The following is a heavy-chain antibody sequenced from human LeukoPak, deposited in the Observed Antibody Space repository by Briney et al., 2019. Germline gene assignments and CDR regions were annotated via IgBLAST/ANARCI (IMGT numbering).Heavy chain of an antibody. CDR3: AARGTTRGQFDS. D-gene: IGHD1-14*01. Sequence: SQTLSLTCTVSGGSISTGDYYWSWIRQPPGKGLEWIGYIYYSGITYYKSSLKSRLTISVDTSKNQFSLKLSSVTAADTAVYLCAARGTTRGQFDSWGQGTLVTVSS. CDR1: GGSISTGDYY. CDR2: IYYSGIT. J-gene: IGHJ4*02. V-gene: IGHV4-30-4*01.